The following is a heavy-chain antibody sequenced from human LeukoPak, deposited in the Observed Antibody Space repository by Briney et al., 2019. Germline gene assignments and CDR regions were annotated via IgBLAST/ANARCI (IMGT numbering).Heavy chain of an antibody. D-gene: IGHD2-15*01. J-gene: IGHJ6*02. Sequence: SETLSLTCAVYGGSFSGYYWSWIRQPPGKGLEWIGEINHSGSTNYNPSLKSRVTISVDTSKNQFSLKLSSVTAADAAVYYCARLGPGSAYGMDVWGQGTTVTVSS. CDR3: ARLGPGSAYGMDV. CDR2: INHSGST. V-gene: IGHV4-34*01. CDR1: GGSFSGYY.